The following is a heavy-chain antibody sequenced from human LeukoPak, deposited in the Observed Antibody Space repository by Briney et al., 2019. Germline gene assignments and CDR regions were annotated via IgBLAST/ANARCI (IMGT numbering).Heavy chain of an antibody. J-gene: IGHJ3*02. V-gene: IGHV3-30*02. D-gene: IGHD1-14*01. CDR2: IRSDGRDN. CDR1: GFTFSSYS. CDR3: ATGPFSAFAI. Sequence: GGSLRLSCAASGFTFSSYSMNWVRQAPGKGLEWVAFIRSDGRDNYYADSVKGRFTISRDNTKNMLYLQMNSLRVEDTAVYFCATGPFSAFAIWGQGTTLIVSS.